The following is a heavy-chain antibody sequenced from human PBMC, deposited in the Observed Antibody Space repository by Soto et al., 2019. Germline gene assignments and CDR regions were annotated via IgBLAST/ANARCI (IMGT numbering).Heavy chain of an antibody. V-gene: IGHV4-31*03. D-gene: IGHD2-15*01. Sequence: QVQLQESGPGLVKPSQTLSLTCTVSGGSISSGGYYWSWIRQHPGKGLEWFGYIYYSGSTYYNPSLKSRVTISVDTSKNQFSLQLSSVTAADTAVYYCARRGYCSGGSCYSVFDYWGQGTLVTVSS. CDR3: ARRGYCSGGSCYSVFDY. CDR1: GGSISSGGYY. CDR2: IYYSGST. J-gene: IGHJ4*02.